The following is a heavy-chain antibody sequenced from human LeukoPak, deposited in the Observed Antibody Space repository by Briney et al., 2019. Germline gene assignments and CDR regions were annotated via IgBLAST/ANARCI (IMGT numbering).Heavy chain of an antibody. J-gene: IGHJ4*02. V-gene: IGHV3-74*01. Sequence: GGSLRLSCAASGFTFSSWWMRWVGQAPGKGLVGVSRINSDGSSTRYADSVKGRFTISRDNAKNTLYLQMNSLRAEDTAVYYCARGAAAGTLGKWGQGTLVTVSS. CDR2: INSDGSST. CDR1: GFTFSSWW. D-gene: IGHD6-13*01. CDR3: ARGAAAGTLGK.